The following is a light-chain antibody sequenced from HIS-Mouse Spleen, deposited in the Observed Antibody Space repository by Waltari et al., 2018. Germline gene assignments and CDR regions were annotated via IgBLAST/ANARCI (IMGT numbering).Light chain of an antibody. Sequence: QSALTQPASVSVSPGQSITISCTGTSSDVGRYNLVSWYQQHPGKAPKLMIYEGSKRPSGVSNRFSGSKSGNTASLTISGLQAEDEADYYCCSYAGSNVFGSGTKVTVL. J-gene: IGLJ6*01. CDR1: SSDVGRYNL. CDR2: EGS. V-gene: IGLV2-23*01. CDR3: CSYAGSNV.